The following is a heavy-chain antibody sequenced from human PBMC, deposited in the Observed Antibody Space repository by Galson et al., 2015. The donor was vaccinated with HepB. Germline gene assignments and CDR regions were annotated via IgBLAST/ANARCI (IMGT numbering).Heavy chain of an antibody. Sequence: SLRLSCAASGFTFSDYWLTWVRQALGKGLEWVANIKQRGSEKYYVGSVKGRFTISRDDAENSLYLQMNSLRAEDTAVYYCAREGRHSTGFDYWGQGTLVTISS. CDR1: GFTFSDYW. CDR2: IKQRGSEK. V-gene: IGHV3-7*03. D-gene: IGHD2-21*01. CDR3: AREGRHSTGFDY. J-gene: IGHJ4*02.